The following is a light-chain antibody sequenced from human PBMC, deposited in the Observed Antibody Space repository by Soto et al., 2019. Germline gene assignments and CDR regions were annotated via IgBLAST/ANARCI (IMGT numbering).Light chain of an antibody. CDR3: QTWGTGLVV. J-gene: IGLJ2*01. CDR2: EVS. Sequence: QSALTQSASVSGSPGQSITISCTGTSSDIGGYNYVSWYQQHPDKAPKLMIFEVSNRPSGVSNRFSGSKSGNTASLTISGLLPEDEADYYCQTWGTGLVVFGGGTKLTVL. CDR1: SSDIGGYNY. V-gene: IGLV2-14*01.